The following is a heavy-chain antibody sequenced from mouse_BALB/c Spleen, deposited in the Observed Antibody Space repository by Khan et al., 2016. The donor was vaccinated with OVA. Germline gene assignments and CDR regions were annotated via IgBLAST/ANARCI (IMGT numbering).Heavy chain of an antibody. Sequence: VQLQQSGPELVKPGASVKMSCKASGYTFTYHVITWVKQRTGQGLEWIGEIYPGSDNAYYNERFKGKATLTADKSSNTTHMQLSSLTSEDSAVYFCARGDGYYVYFDYWGQGTTLTVSS. CDR2: IYPGSDNA. CDR3: ARGDGYYVYFDY. J-gene: IGHJ2*01. D-gene: IGHD2-3*01. V-gene: IGHV1-81*01. CDR1: GYTFTYHV.